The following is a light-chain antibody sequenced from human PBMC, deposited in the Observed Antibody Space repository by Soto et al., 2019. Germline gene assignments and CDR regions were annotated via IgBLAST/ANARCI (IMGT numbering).Light chain of an antibody. CDR3: QQCGSSPLT. CDR1: QSVSSSF. J-gene: IGKJ4*01. CDR2: GAS. V-gene: IGKV3-20*01. Sequence: EIVLTQSPGTLSLSPGERATLSCRASQSVSSSFLAWYQQKPGQAPRLLIYGASSRATGIPDRFSGSGSGTDFTITISRLEPEDVEVYYCQQCGSSPLTFGGGTKVEIK.